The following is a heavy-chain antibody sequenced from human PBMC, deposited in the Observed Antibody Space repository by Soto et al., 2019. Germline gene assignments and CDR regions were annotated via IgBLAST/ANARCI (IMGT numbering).Heavy chain of an antibody. J-gene: IGHJ6*02. CDR2: IYYSGST. CDR1: GGSISSSSYY. Sequence: SETLSLTCTVSGGSISSSSYYWGWIRQPPGKGLEWIGSIYYSGSTYYNPSLKSRVTISVDTSKNQFSLKLSSVTAADTAVYYCARRVAAGLNYYYYYGMDVWGQGTTVTVSS. V-gene: IGHV4-39*01. CDR3: ARRVAAGLNYYYYYGMDV. D-gene: IGHD6-13*01.